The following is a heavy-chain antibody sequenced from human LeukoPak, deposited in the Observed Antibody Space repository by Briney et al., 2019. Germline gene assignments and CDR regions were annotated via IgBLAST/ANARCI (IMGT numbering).Heavy chain of an antibody. Sequence: GGSLRLSCAASGFTFSSYAMSWVRQAPGKGLEWVSAISGSGGSTYYADSVKGRFTISRDNSKNTLYLQMNGLRAEDTAVYYCAKVGGDSSGYYYTSPRWYFDLWGRGTLVTVSS. CDR1: GFTFSSYA. D-gene: IGHD3-22*01. CDR3: AKVGGDSSGYYYTSPRWYFDL. J-gene: IGHJ2*01. V-gene: IGHV3-23*01. CDR2: ISGSGGST.